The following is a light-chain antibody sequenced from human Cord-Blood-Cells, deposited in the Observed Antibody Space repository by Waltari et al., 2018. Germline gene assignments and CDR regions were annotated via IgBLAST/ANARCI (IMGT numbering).Light chain of an antibody. J-gene: IGLJ2*01. Sequence: QSALTQPASVSGSPGQSITISCPGTSSDVGGYNYVSWYQQHPGKAPKLMIYDVSNRPAGVSKRFSGSKSGNTASLAISGPQAEDEADYYCSSYTSSSTLVFGGGTKLTVL. CDR2: DVS. CDR1: SSDVGGYNY. V-gene: IGLV2-14*03. CDR3: SSYTSSSTLV.